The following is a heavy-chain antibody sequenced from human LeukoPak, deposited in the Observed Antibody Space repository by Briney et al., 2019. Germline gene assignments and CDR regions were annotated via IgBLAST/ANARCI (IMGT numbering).Heavy chain of an antibody. D-gene: IGHD2-2*01. J-gene: IGHJ4*02. CDR2: INPHSGGT. CDR3: ARGGSSNYYFDY. V-gene: IGHV1-2*02. CDR1: GYTFTGYY. Sequence: ASVKVSCKASGYTFTGYYMHWVRQAPGQGLEWMGWINPHSGGTNNPQKFQGRVTLTRHTSISPAYMELSSLTPDYTAVYYCARGGSSNYYFDYWGQGTLVTVSS.